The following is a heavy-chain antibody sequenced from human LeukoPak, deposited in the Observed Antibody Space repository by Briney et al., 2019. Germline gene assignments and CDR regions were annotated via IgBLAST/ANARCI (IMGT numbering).Heavy chain of an antibody. V-gene: IGHV1-2*06. CDR2: INPNSGGT. CDR1: GCTFTGYH. CDR3: ARQRSGWSYDAFDI. Sequence: GASVKVSCKASGCTFTGYHMHWVRQAPGQGLEWMRRINPNSGGTNYAQKFQGRVTMTRDTSISTAYMELSRLRSDDTAVYYCARQRSGWSYDAFDIWGQGTMVTVSS. J-gene: IGHJ3*02. D-gene: IGHD6-19*01.